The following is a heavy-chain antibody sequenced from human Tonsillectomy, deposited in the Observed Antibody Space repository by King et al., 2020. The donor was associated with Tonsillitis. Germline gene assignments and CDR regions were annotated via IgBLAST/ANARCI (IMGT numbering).Heavy chain of an antibody. CDR2: IRGSDII. CDR3: ARGLSDYDYGWGKFRYGMDV. CDR1: GFTFSTYT. Sequence: QLVQSGGGLVQPGGSLRLSCAASGFTFSTYTMNWVRQAPGKGLEWVSYIRGSDIIYYADSVKGRFTISRDNAKNSLYLQMNSLRDEDTAVYYCARGLSDYDYGWGKFRYGMDVWGQGTTVTVSS. J-gene: IGHJ6*02. V-gene: IGHV3-48*02. D-gene: IGHD3-16*01.